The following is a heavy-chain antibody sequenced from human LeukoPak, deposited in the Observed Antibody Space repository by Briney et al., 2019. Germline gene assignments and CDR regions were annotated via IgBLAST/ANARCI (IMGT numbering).Heavy chain of an antibody. D-gene: IGHD4-17*01. CDR2: INHSGST. Sequence: PSETLSLTCAVYGWSFSGYYWSWIRQPPGKGLEWIGEINHSGSTNYNPSLRSRVTISVDTSKNQFSLKLSSVTAADTAVYYCARGMLVGDYGDGIGDYWGQGTLVTVSS. CDR1: GWSFSGYY. J-gene: IGHJ4*02. V-gene: IGHV4-34*01. CDR3: ARGMLVGDYGDGIGDY.